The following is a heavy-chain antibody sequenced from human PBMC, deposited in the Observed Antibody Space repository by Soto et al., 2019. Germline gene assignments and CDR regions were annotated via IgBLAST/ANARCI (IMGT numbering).Heavy chain of an antibody. CDR1: GYTLTELS. V-gene: IGHV1-24*01. CDR2: FDPEDGET. Sequence: ASVKVSCKVSGYTLTELSMHWVRQAPGKGLEWMGGFDPEDGETIYAQKFQGRVTMTEDTSTDTAYMELSSLRSEDTAVYYCATRVPGPDSSGYYRLDYWGQGTQVTVSS. CDR3: ATRVPGPDSSGYYRLDY. D-gene: IGHD3-22*01. J-gene: IGHJ4*02.